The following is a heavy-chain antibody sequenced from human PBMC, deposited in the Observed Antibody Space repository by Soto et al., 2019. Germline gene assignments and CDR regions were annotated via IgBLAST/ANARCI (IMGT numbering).Heavy chain of an antibody. J-gene: IGHJ6*03. Sequence: ASVKVSCKASGYTFTSYGISWVRQAPGQGLEWMGWISAYNGNTNYAQKLQGRVTMTTDTSTSTAYMELRSLRSDDTAVYYCARAFVVVAANYYYYYMDVWGKGTTVTVSS. V-gene: IGHV1-18*01. CDR2: ISAYNGNT. D-gene: IGHD2-15*01. CDR1: GYTFTSYG. CDR3: ARAFVVVAANYYYYYMDV.